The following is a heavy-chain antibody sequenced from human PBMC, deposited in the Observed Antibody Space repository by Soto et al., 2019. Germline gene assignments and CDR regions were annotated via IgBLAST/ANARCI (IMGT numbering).Heavy chain of an antibody. J-gene: IGHJ6*02. CDR1: GGSFTGYY. Sequence: QVQLQQWGAGLLKPSETLSLTCAVYGGSFTGYYWTWIRQTPGKGLEGIGEINYRGRSYYNPSLESRISMAVDTSKNQFSLKLRSVTAADTAVYFCVRGQPHRITIFEVVIRSYDYGMDVWGQGTTVTVSS. CDR3: VRGQPHRITIFEVVIRSYDYGMDV. D-gene: IGHD3-3*02. V-gene: IGHV4-34*01. CDR2: INYRGRS.